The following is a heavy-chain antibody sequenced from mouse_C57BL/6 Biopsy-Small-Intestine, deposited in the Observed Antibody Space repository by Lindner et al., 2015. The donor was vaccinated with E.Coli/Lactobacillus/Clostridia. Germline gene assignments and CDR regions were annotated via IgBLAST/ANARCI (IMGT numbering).Heavy chain of an antibody. CDR2: INPKSGGT. V-gene: IGHV1-72*04. D-gene: IGHD1-1*01. J-gene: IGHJ1*01. CDR3: ARHFGAVVSTFYYYGMDV. Sequence: SVKVSCKASGYTFNDYYIHWVRQAPGRGLEWMGWINPKSGGTNYAQKFQGWVTMTRDTSISTAYMDLSRLRPDDTAVYYCARHFGAVVSTFYYYGMDVWGQGTTVTVSS. CDR1: GYTFNDYY.